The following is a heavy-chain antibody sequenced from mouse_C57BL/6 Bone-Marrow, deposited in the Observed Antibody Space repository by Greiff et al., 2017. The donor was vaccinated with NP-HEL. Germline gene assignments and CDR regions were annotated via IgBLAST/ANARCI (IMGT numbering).Heavy chain of an antibody. CDR1: GYTFTSYW. CDR3: ARLSHYYGSSSDY. J-gene: IGHJ2*01. CDR2: IDPSDSYT. V-gene: IGHV1-50*01. D-gene: IGHD1-1*01. Sequence: VQLQQPGAELVKPGASVKLSCKASGYTFTSYWMQWVKQRPGQGLEWIGEIDPSDSYTNYNQKFKGKATLTVDTSSSTAYMQLSSLTSEDSAVYYCARLSHYYGSSSDYWGQGTTLTVSS.